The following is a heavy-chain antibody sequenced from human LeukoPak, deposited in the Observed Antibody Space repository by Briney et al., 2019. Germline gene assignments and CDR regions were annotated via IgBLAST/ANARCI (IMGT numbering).Heavy chain of an antibody. J-gene: IGHJ4*02. D-gene: IGHD3-10*01. CDR3: AKDYYGSGSPLDC. Sequence: GGSLRLSCAASGFTFSSYGMHWVRQAPGKGLEWVAVISYDGSNKYYADSVKGRFTISRDNSKNTLYLQMNSLRAEDTAEYYCAKDYYGSGSPLDCWGQGTLVTVSS. CDR1: GFTFSSYG. CDR2: ISYDGSNK. V-gene: IGHV3-30*18.